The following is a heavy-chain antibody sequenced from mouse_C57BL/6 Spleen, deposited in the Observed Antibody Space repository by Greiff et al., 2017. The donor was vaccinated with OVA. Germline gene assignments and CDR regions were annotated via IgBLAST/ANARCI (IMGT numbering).Heavy chain of an antibody. CDR2: IDPSDSYT. CDR1: GYTFTSYW. CDR3: ARPHYYGSSPWFAY. V-gene: IGHV1-69*01. J-gene: IGHJ3*01. D-gene: IGHD1-1*01. Sequence: VQLQQSGAELVMPGASVKLSCKASGYTFTSYWMHWVKQRPGQGLEWIGEIDPSDSYTNYNQKFKGKATLTVDKSSSTAYMHLSSLTSEDSAVYYCARPHYYGSSPWFAYWGQGTLVTVSA.